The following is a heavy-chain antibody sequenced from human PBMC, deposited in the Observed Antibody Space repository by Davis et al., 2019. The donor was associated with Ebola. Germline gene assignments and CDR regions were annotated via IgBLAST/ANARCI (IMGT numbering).Heavy chain of an antibody. CDR2: INHSGST. Sequence: SETLSLTCAVYGGSFSGYYWSWIRQPPGKGLEWIGEINHSGSTNYNPSLKSRVTISVDTSKNQFSLKLSSVTAADTAVYYCARGGITMIVVATDAFDIWGQGTMVTVSS. CDR3: ARGGITMIVVATDAFDI. J-gene: IGHJ3*02. D-gene: IGHD3-22*01. CDR1: GGSFSGYY. V-gene: IGHV4-34*01.